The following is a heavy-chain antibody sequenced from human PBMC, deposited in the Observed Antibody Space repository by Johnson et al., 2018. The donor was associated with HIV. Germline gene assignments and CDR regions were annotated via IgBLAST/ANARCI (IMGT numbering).Heavy chain of an antibody. CDR3: VKGSNFGGTPDACSI. CDR1: GFTFDDYA. CDR2: IRWNSETT. Sequence: VQLVESGGGLVQPGRSLRLSCAASGFTFDDYAMHWVRQAPGKGLEWVSGIRWNSETTVYADSVKGRFTISRDNAKNSLYLQMNSLRPEDTAFYYCVKGSNFGGTPDACSIWGQGTLVTVSS. V-gene: IGHV3-9*01. D-gene: IGHD3-3*01. J-gene: IGHJ3*02.